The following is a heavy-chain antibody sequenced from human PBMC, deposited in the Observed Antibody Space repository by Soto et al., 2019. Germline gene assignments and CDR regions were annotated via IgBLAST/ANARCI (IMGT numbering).Heavy chain of an antibody. CDR3: ARHLSIAAFPGDKNWFDP. CDR2: IYYSGST. D-gene: IGHD6-6*01. Sequence: QLQLQESGPGPVKPSETLSLTCTVSGGSISSSSYYWGWIRQPPGKGLEWIGSIYYSGSTYYNPSLKSRVTISVDTSKNQFSLKLSSVTAADTAVYYCARHLSIAAFPGDKNWFDPWGQGTLVTVSS. CDR1: GGSISSSSYY. V-gene: IGHV4-39*01. J-gene: IGHJ5*02.